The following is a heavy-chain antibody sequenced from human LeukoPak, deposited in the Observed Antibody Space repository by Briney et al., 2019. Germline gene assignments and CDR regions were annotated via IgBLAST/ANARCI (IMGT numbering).Heavy chain of an antibody. CDR1: GFTFNNYA. CDR2: ISAIDGST. Sequence: GGSLRLSCAASGFTFNNYAMSWFRQAPGKGLEWVSGISAIDGSTYYADSVRGRFTISRDISKTTLYLQMHNLRAEDTAVYYCAEVEYDYGSGEDAYDIWGQGTMVTVSS. CDR3: AEVEYDYGSGEDAYDI. J-gene: IGHJ3*02. V-gene: IGHV3-23*01. D-gene: IGHD3-10*01.